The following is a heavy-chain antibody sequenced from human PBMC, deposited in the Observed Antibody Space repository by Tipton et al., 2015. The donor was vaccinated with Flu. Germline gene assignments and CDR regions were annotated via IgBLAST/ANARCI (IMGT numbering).Heavy chain of an antibody. V-gene: IGHV4-61*09. D-gene: IGHD4-11*01. J-gene: IGHJ5*02. CDR2: IFRTGST. CDR1: GGSISSGSYY. Sequence: LRLSCTVSGGSISSGSYYWSWIRQPAGKGLEWIGNIFRTGSTYHNPSLKSRVTMSVDTSKNQFSLKVFSVTAADTAVYYCARRDYSNYVSDPKSWFDPWGQGILVTVSS. CDR3: ARRDYSNYVSDPKSWFDP.